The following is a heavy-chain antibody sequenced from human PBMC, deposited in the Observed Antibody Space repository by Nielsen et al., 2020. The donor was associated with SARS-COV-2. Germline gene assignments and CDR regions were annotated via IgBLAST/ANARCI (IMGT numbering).Heavy chain of an antibody. D-gene: IGHD1-26*01. J-gene: IGHJ6*02. V-gene: IGHV3-66*01. CDR3: ARDGIGYYYYGMDV. CDR1: GFTFSSYA. Sequence: GGSLRLSCAASGFTFSSYAMSWVRQAPGKGLEWVSVIYSGGSTYYADSVKGRFTISRDNSKNTLYLQMNSLRAEDTAVYYCARDGIGYYYYGMDVWGQGTTVTVSS. CDR2: IYSGGST.